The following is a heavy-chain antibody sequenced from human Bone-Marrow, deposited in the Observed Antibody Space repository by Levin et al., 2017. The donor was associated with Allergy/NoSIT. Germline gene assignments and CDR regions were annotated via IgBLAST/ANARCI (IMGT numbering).Heavy chain of an antibody. Sequence: ASVKVSCKPSGDSFRSHFMHWVRQAPGQGLEWMGIINPRVRSTSYAQKFQDRVSMTSDTSTSTVHMELSRLRPEDTGVYYCVRDWIWDFATGTRNDPFEMWGQGTRVTVSS. J-gene: IGHJ3*02. CDR1: GDSFRSHF. CDR2: INPRVRST. D-gene: IGHD1-1*01. CDR3: VRDWIWDFATGTRNDPFEM. V-gene: IGHV1-46*03.